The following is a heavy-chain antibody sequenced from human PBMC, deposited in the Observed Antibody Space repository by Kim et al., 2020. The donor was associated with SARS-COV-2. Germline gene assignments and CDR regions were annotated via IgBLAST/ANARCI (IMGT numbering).Heavy chain of an antibody. CDR2: INTNTGNP. D-gene: IGHD4-17*01. J-gene: IGHJ4*02. Sequence: ASVKVSCKASGYTFTSYAMNWVRQAPGQGLEWMGWINTNTGNPTYAQGFTGRFVFSLDTSVSTAYLQISSLKAEDTAVYYCARLGANDYGDSFTFDYWGQGTLVTVSS. CDR1: GYTFTSYA. CDR3: ARLGANDYGDSFTFDY. V-gene: IGHV7-4-1*02.